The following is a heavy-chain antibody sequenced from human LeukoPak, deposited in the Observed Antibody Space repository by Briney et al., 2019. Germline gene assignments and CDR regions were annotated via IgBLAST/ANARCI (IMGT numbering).Heavy chain of an antibody. V-gene: IGHV3-23*01. CDR1: GFTFSSYA. D-gene: IGHD5-12*01. CDR3: AKDGRRDLGSDYDSPWY. Sequence: PGGSLRLSCAASGFTFSSYAMSWVRQAPGKGLEWVSGISGSAGRTYYADSVKGRFTISRDNSKNTVFLQMNSLRAEDTAVYYCAKDGRRDLGSDYDSPWYWGQGTLVTVSS. CDR2: ISGSAGRT. J-gene: IGHJ4*02.